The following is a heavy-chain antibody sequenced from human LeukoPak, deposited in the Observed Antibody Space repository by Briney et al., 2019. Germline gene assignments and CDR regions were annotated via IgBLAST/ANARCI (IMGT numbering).Heavy chain of an antibody. D-gene: IGHD3-9*01. J-gene: IGHJ5*02. V-gene: IGHV4-30-2*03. CDR1: GGPISSGGYS. Sequence: SETLSLTCAVSGGPISSGGYSWSWIRQSPGKGLEWIGYIYHSGSTYYNPSLKSRVTISVDTSKNQFSLKLRSVTAADTAVYYCARQYFDWLNWFDPWGQGTLVTVSS. CDR3: ARQYFDWLNWFDP. CDR2: IYHSGST.